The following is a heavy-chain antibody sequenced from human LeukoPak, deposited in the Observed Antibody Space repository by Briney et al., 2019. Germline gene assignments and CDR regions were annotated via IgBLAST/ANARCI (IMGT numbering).Heavy chain of an antibody. D-gene: IGHD1-7*01. CDR1: GFTFSTFS. CDR3: ARRTFPNDAFDV. J-gene: IGHJ3*01. CDR2: ISGSGSDI. Sequence: PGGSLRLSCAASGFTFSTFSMNWVRQTPGKGLEWVSAISGSGSDIYYADSVKGRFTISRDNPKRSLYLQMSSLRAEDTAAYYCARRTFPNDAFDVWGQGTVVTVSS. V-gene: IGHV3-21*01.